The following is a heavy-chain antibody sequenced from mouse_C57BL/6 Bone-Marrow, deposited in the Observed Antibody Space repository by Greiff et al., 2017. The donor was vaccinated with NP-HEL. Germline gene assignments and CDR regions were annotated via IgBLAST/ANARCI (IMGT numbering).Heavy chain of an antibody. CDR2: INPYNGGT. Sequence: EVQLQQSGPVLVKPGASVKMSCKASGYTFTDYYMNWVKQSHGKSLEWIGVINPYNGGTSYNQKFKGKATLTVDKSSSTAYMELHSLTSEDSAVYYCASSPVVARDWYFDVWGTGTTVTVSS. CDR1: GYTFTDYY. J-gene: IGHJ1*03. D-gene: IGHD1-1*01. V-gene: IGHV1-19*01. CDR3: ASSPVVARDWYFDV.